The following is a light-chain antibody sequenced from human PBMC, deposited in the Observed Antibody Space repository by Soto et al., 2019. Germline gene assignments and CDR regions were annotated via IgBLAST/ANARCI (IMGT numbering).Light chain of an antibody. CDR1: QSVSSSY. J-gene: IGKJ2*01. V-gene: IGKV3-20*01. Sequence: EIVLTQSPGTLSLSPGERATLSCRASQSVSSSYLAWYQQKPGQAPQLLIYAASSMATGIPDRFSGSGSGTDFTLTISRLEPEDFAVYYCQQYGSSPYTFGQGTKLEIK. CDR2: AAS. CDR3: QQYGSSPYT.